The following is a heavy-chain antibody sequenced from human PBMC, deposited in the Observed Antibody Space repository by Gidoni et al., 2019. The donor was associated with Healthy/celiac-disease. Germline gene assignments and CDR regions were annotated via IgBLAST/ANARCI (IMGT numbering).Heavy chain of an antibody. D-gene: IGHD2-2*02. CDR1: GFTFRRYG. Sequence: QVQLVASGGGVVQPGRSLRLSCAASGFTFRRYGMHWVRQVPGKGLEWVSFILYDGSNKYYADSVKGRFTISRDNSKNTLYLQMNSLRAEDTAVYYCARDLQPLLYMVYGMDVWGQGTTVTVSS. CDR3: ARDLQPLLYMVYGMDV. J-gene: IGHJ6*02. CDR2: ILYDGSNK. V-gene: IGHV3-33*01.